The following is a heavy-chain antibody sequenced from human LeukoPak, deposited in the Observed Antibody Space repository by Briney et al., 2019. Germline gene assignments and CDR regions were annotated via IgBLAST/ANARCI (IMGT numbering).Heavy chain of an antibody. J-gene: IGHJ4*02. V-gene: IGHV3-21*01. CDR2: ITGDSAYI. CDR1: GFTFSTYA. Sequence: GGSLRLSSAASGFTFSTYAMNWVRQAPGEGLKWVSCITGDSAYIYYADSVKGRFTISRDNAKNSLYLQMNSLRAEDTAVYYCARYGVSSSTSYIDFWGQGTPVTVSS. CDR3: ARYGVSSSTSYIDF. D-gene: IGHD2-2*01.